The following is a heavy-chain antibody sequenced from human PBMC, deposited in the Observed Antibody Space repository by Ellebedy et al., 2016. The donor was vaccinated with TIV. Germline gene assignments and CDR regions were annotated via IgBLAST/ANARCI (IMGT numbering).Heavy chain of an antibody. CDR2: IYYSGST. J-gene: IGHJ4*02. V-gene: IGHV4-59*01. D-gene: IGHD3-10*01. Sequence: SETLSLTXTVSGDSISRYYWSWIRQPPGKGLEWIGYIYYSGSTDYNPSLKSRVTISVDTSNNQFSLNLSSVTAADTAVYYCARVRNYYGSGSNSPTLDYWGQGTLVTVSS. CDR3: ARVRNYYGSGSNSPTLDY. CDR1: GDSISRYY.